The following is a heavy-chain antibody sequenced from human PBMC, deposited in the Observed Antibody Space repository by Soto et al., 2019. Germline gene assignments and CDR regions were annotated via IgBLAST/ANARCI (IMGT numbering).Heavy chain of an antibody. CDR3: ARDAPYYGFLLVA. CDR1: GFTVSSNY. D-gene: IGHD3-3*01. V-gene: IGHV3-66*01. Sequence: EVQLVESGGGLVQPGGSLRLSCAASGFTVSSNYMSWVRQAPGKGLEWVSLIYSGGSTYYADSVKGRFTISRDNSKNTLYLQMNSLRAEDTAVYYWARDAPYYGFLLVAWGQGTTVTVSS. J-gene: IGHJ6*02. CDR2: IYSGGST.